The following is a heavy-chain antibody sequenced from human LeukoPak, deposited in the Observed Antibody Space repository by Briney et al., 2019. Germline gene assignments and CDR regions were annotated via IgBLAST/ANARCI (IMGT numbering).Heavy chain of an antibody. V-gene: IGHV1-2*02. CDR1: GDSFSNYG. CDR3: ARDTGWFDP. CDR2: INPNSGGT. D-gene: IGHD1-14*01. Sequence: ASVKVSCKASGDSFSNYGFAWVRQAPGQGLEWMGWINPNSGGTNYAQKFQGRVTMTRDTSISTAYMELSRLRSDDTAVYYCARDTGWFDPWGQGTLVTVSS. J-gene: IGHJ5*02.